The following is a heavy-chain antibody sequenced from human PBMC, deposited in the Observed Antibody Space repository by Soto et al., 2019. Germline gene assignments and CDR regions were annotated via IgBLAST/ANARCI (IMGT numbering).Heavy chain of an antibody. CDR3: AGIRLRWYRYGMDV. V-gene: IGHV4-31*03. CDR1: GGSISSGGYY. J-gene: IGHJ6*02. D-gene: IGHD4-17*01. Sequence: QVQLQESGPGLVKPSQTLSLTCTVSGGSISSGGYYWSWIRQHPGKGLEWIGYIYYSGSTYYNPSLKSRVTISVDTSKNQFSLKLSSVTAVDTAVYYCAGIRLRWYRYGMDVWGQGTTVTVSS. CDR2: IYYSGST.